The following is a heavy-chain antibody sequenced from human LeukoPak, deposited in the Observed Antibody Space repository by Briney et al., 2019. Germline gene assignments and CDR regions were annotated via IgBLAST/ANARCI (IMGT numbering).Heavy chain of an antibody. J-gene: IGHJ4*02. CDR2: INHSGST. Sequence: SETLSLTCAVYGGSFSGYYWSWIRQPPGKGLEWMGEINHSGSTNYNPSLKSRVTISVDTSKNQFSLKLSSVTAADTAVYYCARTYYDFWSGYSPYYFDYWGQGTLVTVSS. CDR1: GGSFSGYY. CDR3: ARTYYDFWSGYSPYYFDY. D-gene: IGHD3-3*01. V-gene: IGHV4-34*01.